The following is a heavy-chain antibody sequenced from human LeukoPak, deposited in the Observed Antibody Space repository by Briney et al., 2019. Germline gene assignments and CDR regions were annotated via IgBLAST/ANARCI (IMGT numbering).Heavy chain of an antibody. V-gene: IGHV3-49*03. CDR1: GFTFGDYA. Sequence: GGSLRLSCTASGFTFGDYAMSWFRQAPGKGLEWVGFIRSKAYGGTTEYAASVKGRFTISRDDSKSIAYLQMNSLKTEDTAVYYCARQLWFGELGLDYWGQGTLVTVSS. CDR3: ARQLWFGELGLDY. D-gene: IGHD3-10*01. CDR2: IRSKAYGGTT. J-gene: IGHJ4*02.